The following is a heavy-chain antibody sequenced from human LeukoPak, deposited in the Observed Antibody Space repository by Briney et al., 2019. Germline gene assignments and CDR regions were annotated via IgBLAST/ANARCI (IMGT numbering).Heavy chain of an antibody. D-gene: IGHD5-24*01. CDR3: ARRDDYNYHYYYMDV. CDR2: ISSSGSNI. J-gene: IGHJ6*03. V-gene: IGHV3-11*04. Sequence: GGSLRLSCVASGFTFSDYYMSWIRQAPGKGLEWVSYISSSGSNIYYADSVKGRFTISRDNSKNTLYLQMSSLRVEDTAVYYCARRDDYNYHYYYMDVWGKGTTVTVSS. CDR1: GFTFSDYY.